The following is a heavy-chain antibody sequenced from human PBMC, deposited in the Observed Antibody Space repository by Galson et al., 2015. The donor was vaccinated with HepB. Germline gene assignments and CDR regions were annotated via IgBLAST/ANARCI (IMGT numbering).Heavy chain of an antibody. CDR3: TRAVREPDSGYFDS. CDR2: ISYDGGKK. Sequence: SLRLSCAASGIAFSRRDMHWVRQAPGRGLEWVAIISYDGGKKYYAPSVRGRFTISRDNSKSTLFLLMNNMRSEDTAMYYCTRAVREPDSGYFDSWGQGALVTVSS. D-gene: IGHD1-14*01. CDR1: GIAFSRRD. J-gene: IGHJ4*02. V-gene: IGHV3-30-3*01.